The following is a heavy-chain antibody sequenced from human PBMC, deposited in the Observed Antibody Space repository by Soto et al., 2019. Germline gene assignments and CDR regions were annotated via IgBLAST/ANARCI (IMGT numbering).Heavy chain of an antibody. J-gene: IGHJ6*02. V-gene: IGHV3-33*01. CDR2: IWYDGSKK. Sequence: QVQVVESGGGVVQPGRSLRLSCAASGFTFSSFGMHWVRQAPGKGLEWVALIWYDGSKKSYGDSVKGRFTISRDNSRNTVFLQMNSLGADDTAVYYCARDASYYSLWGGFCPLRNGMDVWGQGTTVTVSS. D-gene: IGHD3-3*01. CDR1: GFTFSSFG. CDR3: ARDASYYSLWGGFCPLRNGMDV.